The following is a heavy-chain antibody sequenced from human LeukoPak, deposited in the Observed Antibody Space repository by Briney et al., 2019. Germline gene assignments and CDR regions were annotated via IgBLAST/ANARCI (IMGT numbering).Heavy chain of an antibody. CDR2: INPNSGGT. CDR1: GYTFTGYY. D-gene: IGHD3-3*01. J-gene: IGHJ6*03. Sequence: ASVKVSCKASGYTFTGYYMHWVRQAPGQGLEWMGWINPNSGGTNYAQKLQGRVTMTTDTSTSTAYMELSSLRSEDTAVYYCARGDFWSGYYGYYYYYMDVWGKGTTVTVSS. CDR3: ARGDFWSGYYGYYYYYMDV. V-gene: IGHV1-2*02.